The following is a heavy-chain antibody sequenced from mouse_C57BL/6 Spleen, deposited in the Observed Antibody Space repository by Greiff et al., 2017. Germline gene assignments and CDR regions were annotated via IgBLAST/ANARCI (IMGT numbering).Heavy chain of an antibody. J-gene: IGHJ4*01. V-gene: IGHV1-26*01. CDR2: INPNNGGT. CDR3: ARTGAMDY. CDR1: GYTFTDYY. Sequence: VQLQQSGPELVKPGASVKISCQASGYTFTDYYMNWVKQSHGKSLEWIGDINPNNGGTSYNQKFKGKATLTVDKSSSTAYMELRSLTSEDSAVDYCARTGAMDYWGQGTSVTVSS.